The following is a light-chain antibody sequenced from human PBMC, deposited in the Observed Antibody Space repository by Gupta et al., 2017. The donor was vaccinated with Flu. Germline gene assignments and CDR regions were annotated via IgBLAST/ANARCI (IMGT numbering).Light chain of an antibody. CDR1: QGISSD. CDR3: QQDYSYPIT. Sequence: AIRMTQSPSSFSASTGDRVTITCRASQGISSDLAWYQQKPGKAPKLLIYAASTLQSGVPSRFSGSGYGTDFTLKISCVQSEDVATYYCQQDYSYPITFGGGTKVEIK. CDR2: AAS. J-gene: IGKJ4*01. V-gene: IGKV1-8*01.